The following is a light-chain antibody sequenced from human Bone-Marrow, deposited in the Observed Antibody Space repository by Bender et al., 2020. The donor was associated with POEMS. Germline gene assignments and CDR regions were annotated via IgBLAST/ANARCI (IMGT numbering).Light chain of an antibody. V-gene: IGLV2-14*03. Sequence: QSALTQPASVSGSPGQSITISCTGSSSDIGVYDYVSWYQQHPGKAPKLMIHDVTHRPSGVSTRFSGSKSGTTASLTITGLQADDEADYYCSSWDATLNVQVFGGGTKLTVL. J-gene: IGLJ2*01. CDR1: SSDIGVYDY. CDR3: SSWDATLNVQV. CDR2: DVT.